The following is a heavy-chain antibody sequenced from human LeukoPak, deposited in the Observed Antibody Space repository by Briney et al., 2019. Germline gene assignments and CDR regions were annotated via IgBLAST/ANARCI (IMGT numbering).Heavy chain of an antibody. J-gene: IGHJ4*02. CDR2: IIPIFGTA. CDR3: AREGSSGWVVSH. V-gene: IGHV1-69*13. CDR1: GYTFTSYG. Sequence: SVKVSCKASGYTFTSYGISWVRQAPGQGLEWMGGIIPIFGTANYAQKFQGRVTITADESTSTAYMELSSLRSEDTAVYYCAREGSSGWVVSHWGQGTLVTVSS. D-gene: IGHD6-19*01.